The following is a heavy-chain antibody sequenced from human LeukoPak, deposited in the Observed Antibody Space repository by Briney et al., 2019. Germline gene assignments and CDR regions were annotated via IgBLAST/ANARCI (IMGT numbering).Heavy chain of an antibody. CDR1: RFTFSDYW. CDR2: INRDGGGT. CDR3: ARVAYGDYGVFDY. J-gene: IGHJ4*02. Sequence: GGSLRPSCAASRFTFSDYWMHWVRQAPGKGLVWVSRINRDGGGTTYADSVKGRFTISRDNAKNTLYLQMNSLRAEDTAVYFCARVAYGDYGVFDYWGQGTLVTVSS. D-gene: IGHD4-17*01. V-gene: IGHV3-74*01.